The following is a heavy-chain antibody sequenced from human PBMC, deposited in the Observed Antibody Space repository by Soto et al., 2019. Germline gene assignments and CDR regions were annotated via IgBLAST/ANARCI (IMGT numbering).Heavy chain of an antibody. J-gene: IGHJ4*02. V-gene: IGHV4-59*08. Sequence: SETLSLTCTVSGGSISGYYWSWIRQPPGKGLEWIGYVWHSGSTNYNPSLKSRVTISVDTSKNQFSLKLSSMTAEDTAVYSCASYGSGSCSFVYWGQGTLVTVSS. CDR1: GGSISGYY. D-gene: IGHD3-10*01. CDR3: ASYGSGSCSFVY. CDR2: VWHSGST.